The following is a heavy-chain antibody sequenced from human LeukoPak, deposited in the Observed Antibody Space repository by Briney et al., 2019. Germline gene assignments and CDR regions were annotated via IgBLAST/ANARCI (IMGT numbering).Heavy chain of an antibody. CDR2: ISGSGGST. Sequence: GRSLRLSCAASGFTFSSYAMSWVRQAPGKGLEWVSAISGSGGSTYYADSVKGRFTISRDNSKNTLYLQMNSLRAEDTAVYYCAKDGGIQRAFWYYGMDVWGQGTTVTVSS. J-gene: IGHJ6*02. V-gene: IGHV3-23*01. D-gene: IGHD5-18*01. CDR3: AKDGGIQRAFWYYGMDV. CDR1: GFTFSSYA.